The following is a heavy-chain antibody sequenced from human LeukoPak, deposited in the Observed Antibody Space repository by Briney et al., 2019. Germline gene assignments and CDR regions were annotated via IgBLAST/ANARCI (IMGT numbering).Heavy chain of an antibody. D-gene: IGHD2-2*01. CDR3: ARSRRLYQLLWMFDY. CDR1: GGTFSSYA. V-gene: IGHV1-69*13. CDR2: IIPIFGTA. Sequence: ASVKVSCKASGGTFSSYAISWVRQAPGQGLEWVGGIIPIFGTANYAQKFQGRVTITADESTSTDYMELSSLGSEDTAVYYCARSRRLYQLLWMFDYWGQGTLVTVSS. J-gene: IGHJ4*02.